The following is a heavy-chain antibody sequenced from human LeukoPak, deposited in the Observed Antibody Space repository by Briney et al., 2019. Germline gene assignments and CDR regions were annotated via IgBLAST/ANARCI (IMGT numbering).Heavy chain of an antibody. CDR2: IYYSGST. CDR3: ARTRYYYNSRSYGAPYYFDY. J-gene: IGHJ4*02. V-gene: IGHV4-39*01. Sequence: SETLSLTCSVSGGSISRSNYYWGWIRQPPGKGLEWIGTIYYSGSTYYNPSLKSRVTISVDTSKNQFSLKLSSVTAADTAVYYCARTRYYYNSRSYGAPYYFDYWGQGTLVTVSS. D-gene: IGHD3-10*01. CDR1: GGSISRSNYY.